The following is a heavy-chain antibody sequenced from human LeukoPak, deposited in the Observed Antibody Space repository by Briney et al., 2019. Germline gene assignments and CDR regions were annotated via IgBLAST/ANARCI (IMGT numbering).Heavy chain of an antibody. Sequence: TLSLTCTVSGGSISSSSYYWGWIRQPPGKALEWLALIYWDDDKRYSPSLKSRLTITKDTSKNQVVLTMTNMDPVDTATYYCAHYCGGDCYSPFYFDYWGQGTLVTVSS. CDR1: GGSISSSSYY. CDR3: AHYCGGDCYSPFYFDY. CDR2: IYWDDDK. J-gene: IGHJ4*02. D-gene: IGHD2-21*02. V-gene: IGHV2-5*02.